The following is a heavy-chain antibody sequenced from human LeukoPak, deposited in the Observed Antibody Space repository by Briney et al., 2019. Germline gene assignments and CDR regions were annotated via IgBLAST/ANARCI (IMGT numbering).Heavy chain of an antibody. J-gene: IGHJ4*02. Sequence: GASVKVSCKASGYTFTGYYMHWVRQAPGQGLEWMGWINPNSGGTNYAQKFQGRVTMTRDTSISTAYMELSRLRSDDTAVYYCARDLGGATTTSDCWGQGTLVTVSS. CDR2: INPNSGGT. CDR3: ARDLGGATTTSDC. CDR1: GYTFTGYY. V-gene: IGHV1-2*02. D-gene: IGHD1-26*01.